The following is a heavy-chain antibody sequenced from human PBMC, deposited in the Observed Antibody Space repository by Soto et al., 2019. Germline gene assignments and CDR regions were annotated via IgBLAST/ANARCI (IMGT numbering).Heavy chain of an antibody. D-gene: IGHD2-15*01. CDR2: IDPSDSYT. CDR3: ARVGYCSGGSCYSPYYYGMDV. CDR1: GYSFTSYW. Sequence: PGESLKISCKGSGYSFTSYWISWVRQMPGKGLEWMGRIDPSDSYTNYSPSFQGHVTISADKSISTAYLQWSSLKASDTAMYYCARVGYCSGGSCYSPYYYGMDVWGQGTTVTVSS. J-gene: IGHJ6*02. V-gene: IGHV5-10-1*01.